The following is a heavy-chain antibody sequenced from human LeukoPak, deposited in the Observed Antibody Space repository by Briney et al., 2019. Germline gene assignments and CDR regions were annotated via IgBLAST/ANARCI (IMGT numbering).Heavy chain of an antibody. CDR1: GYSFTSYW. J-gene: IGHJ5*02. Sequence: GESLKISCKSSGYSFTSYWIGWVRQMPGKGLEWMGIIYPGDSDTRYSPSFQGQVTISADKSISTAYLQWSSLKASDTAKYYCARLVVVVAATGWFDPWGQGTLVTVSS. CDR2: IYPGDSDT. D-gene: IGHD2-15*01. CDR3: ARLVVVVAATGWFDP. V-gene: IGHV5-51*01.